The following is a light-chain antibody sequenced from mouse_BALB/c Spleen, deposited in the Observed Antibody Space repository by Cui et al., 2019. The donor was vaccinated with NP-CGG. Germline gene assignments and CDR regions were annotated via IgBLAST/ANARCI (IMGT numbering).Light chain of an antibody. Sequence: QAVVTQESALTTSPGETATLTCRSSIGAVTSSNYANWVQEKPEHLFTGLIGGTNNRAPGVPARFSGSLIGDKAALTITGAQTEDEAIYFCALWYSNHWVFGGGTKLNVL. CDR3: ALWYSNHWV. V-gene: IGLV1*01. CDR1: IGAVTSSNY. J-gene: IGLJ1*01. CDR2: GTN.